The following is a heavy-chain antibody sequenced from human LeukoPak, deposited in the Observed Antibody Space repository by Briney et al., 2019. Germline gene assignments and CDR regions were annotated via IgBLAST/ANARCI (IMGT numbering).Heavy chain of an antibody. CDR1: GFTLSSYS. CDR3: TRLGELSFVRGRGYFDY. Sequence: PGGSLRLSCAASGFTLSSYSMNWVRQAPGKGLEWVSSISSSSSYIYYADSVKGRFTISRDNAKNSLYLQMNSLRAEDTAVYYCTRLGELSFVRGRGYFDYWGQGTLVTVSS. J-gene: IGHJ4*02. CDR2: ISSSSSYI. V-gene: IGHV3-21*01. D-gene: IGHD3-16*02.